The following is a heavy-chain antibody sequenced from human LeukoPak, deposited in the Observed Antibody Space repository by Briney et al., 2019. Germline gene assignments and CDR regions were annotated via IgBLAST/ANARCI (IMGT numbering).Heavy chain of an antibody. CDR2: IWYDGSNK. D-gene: IGHD6-13*01. CDR3: ARDSYSSSWILNY. V-gene: IGHV3-33*01. J-gene: IGHJ4*02. Sequence: GGSLRLSCAASGFTFSSYGMHWVRQAPGKGLEWVVVIWYDGSNKYYADSVKGRFTISRDNSKNTLYLQMNSLRAEDTAVYYCARDSYSSSWILNYWGQGTLVTVSS. CDR1: GFTFSSYG.